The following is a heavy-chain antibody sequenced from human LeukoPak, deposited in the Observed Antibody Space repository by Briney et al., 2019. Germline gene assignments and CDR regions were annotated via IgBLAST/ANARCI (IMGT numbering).Heavy chain of an antibody. J-gene: IGHJ4*02. Sequence: GGSLRLSCAASGFTFSSYWMSWVRQAPGKGPEWAANIKQDGSEKYYVDSVKGRFTISRDNAKNSLYLQMNSLRAEDTAVYYCARVDDYVWGSYRIPATFDYWGQGTLVTVSS. V-gene: IGHV3-7*01. D-gene: IGHD3-16*02. CDR2: IKQDGSEK. CDR1: GFTFSSYW. CDR3: ARVDDYVWGSYRIPATFDY.